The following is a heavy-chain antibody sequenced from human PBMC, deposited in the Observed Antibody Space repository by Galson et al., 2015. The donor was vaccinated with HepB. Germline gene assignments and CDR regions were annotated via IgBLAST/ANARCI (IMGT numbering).Heavy chain of an antibody. V-gene: IGHV4-59*01. D-gene: IGHD1-26*01. J-gene: IGHJ4*02. Sequence: LSLTCTVSTTSMSSYYWGWVRQPPGKGLEWVGHIYSTGHTNYTPSLKSRVTISVDTFKKQFYLKLTSLTAADTAVYYCASGVVGGTEGVQYWGQGTLVTVSS. CDR2: IYSTGHT. CDR3: ASGVVGGTEGVQY. CDR1: TTSMSSYY.